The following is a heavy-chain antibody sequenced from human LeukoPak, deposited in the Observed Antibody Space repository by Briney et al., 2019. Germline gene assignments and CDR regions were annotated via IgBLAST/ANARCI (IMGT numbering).Heavy chain of an antibody. Sequence: GGSLRLSCAASGFTFGSYAMTWVRQAPGKGLEWVSDVSGSGGTIYYADSVKGRFTISRHNSKNTLYLQMNSLRAEDTAVYYCARGGFDYWGQGTLVTVSS. D-gene: IGHD3-16*01. V-gene: IGHV3-23*01. CDR3: ARGGFDY. J-gene: IGHJ4*02. CDR2: VSGSGGTI. CDR1: GFTFGSYA.